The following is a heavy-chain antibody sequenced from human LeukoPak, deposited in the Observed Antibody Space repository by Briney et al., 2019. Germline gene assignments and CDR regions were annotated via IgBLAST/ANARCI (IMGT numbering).Heavy chain of an antibody. J-gene: IGHJ4*02. V-gene: IGHV4-39*01. D-gene: IGHD2-15*01. CDR2: IYYSGST. Sequence: PSETLSLTCTVSGGSISSSSYYWGWIRQPPGKGLEWIGSIYYSGSTYYNPSLKSRVTISVDTSKNQFSLKLSSVTAADTAVYYCARGGLTGYCSGGSCYVTNWGQGTLVTVSS. CDR1: GGSISSSSYY. CDR3: ARGGLTGYCSGGSCYVTN.